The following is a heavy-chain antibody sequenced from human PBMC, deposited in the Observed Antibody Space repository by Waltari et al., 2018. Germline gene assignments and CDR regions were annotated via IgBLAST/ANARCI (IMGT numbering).Heavy chain of an antibody. V-gene: IGHV4-39*07. Sequence: QLLLQESGPGLVKPSETLSHTCTVSVGSLSISSYYWGWIRQPPGKGREWIGSIYYSGSTYYNPSIKSRVTISVDTSKNQFSLKLSSVTAADTAVYYCARDPWAYCGGDCYTDDAFDIWGQGTMVTVSS. CDR1: VGSLSISSYY. D-gene: IGHD2-21*01. CDR2: IYYSGST. J-gene: IGHJ3*02. CDR3: ARDPWAYCGGDCYTDDAFDI.